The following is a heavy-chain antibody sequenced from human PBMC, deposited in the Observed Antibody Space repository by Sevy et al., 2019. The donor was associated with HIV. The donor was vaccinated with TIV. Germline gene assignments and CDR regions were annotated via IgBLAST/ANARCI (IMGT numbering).Heavy chain of an antibody. Sequence: GGSLRLSCAASGFSFGDYAMHWVRQAPGKGLEWVSGISWISVGLDYADSVKGRFTISRDNAKNSLFLQMNRLRSEDTALYYCAKDNRPATMSNSSYYYYYGMDVWGQGTTVTVSS. D-gene: IGHD6-6*01. CDR1: GFSFGDYA. CDR2: ISWISVGL. CDR3: AKDNRPATMSNSSYYYYYGMDV. J-gene: IGHJ6*02. V-gene: IGHV3-9*01.